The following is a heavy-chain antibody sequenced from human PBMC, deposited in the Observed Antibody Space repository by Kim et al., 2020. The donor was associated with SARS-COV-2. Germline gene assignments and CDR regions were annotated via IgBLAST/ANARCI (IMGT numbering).Heavy chain of an antibody. CDR1: GFTFSSYE. CDR3: LMVRRWYYYYYGMDV. D-gene: IGHD2-8*01. Sequence: GGSLRLSCAASGFTFSSYEMNWVRQAPGKGLEWVSYISSSGSTIYYADSVKGRFTISRDNAKNSLYLQMNSLRAEDTAVYYCLMVRRWYYYYYGMDVWGQGTTVTVSS. CDR2: ISSSGSTI. V-gene: IGHV3-48*03. J-gene: IGHJ6*02.